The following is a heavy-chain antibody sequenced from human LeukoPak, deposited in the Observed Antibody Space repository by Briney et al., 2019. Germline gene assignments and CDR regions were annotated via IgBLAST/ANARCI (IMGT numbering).Heavy chain of an antibody. D-gene: IGHD6-19*01. CDR3: GRDTAVAHLYAY. CDR1: GFTFSYYW. J-gene: IGHJ4*02. Sequence: GGSLRLSCAAPGFTFSYYWTSWVRQALGKGLEWVASINQEGRDKHYADSVKGRFTISRDNDKNSLYLQMNSLRAEDTALYYCGRDTAVAHLYAYWGQGALVTVSS. V-gene: IGHV3-7*01. CDR2: INQEGRDK.